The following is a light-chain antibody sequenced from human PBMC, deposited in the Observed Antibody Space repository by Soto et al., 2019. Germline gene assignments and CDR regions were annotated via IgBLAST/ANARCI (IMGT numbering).Light chain of an antibody. CDR3: QQFKSYPLT. CDR2: AAS. V-gene: IGKV1-9*01. J-gene: IGKJ4*01. CDR1: QGISSN. Sequence: IQLTQYPSSLSASVGDRVTITCRASQGISSNLAWYQQKPGKVPKLLISAASTLQSGVPSRLSGSGSGTDFTLTISSLQPEDFATYYCQQFKSYPLTFGGGTKVDIK.